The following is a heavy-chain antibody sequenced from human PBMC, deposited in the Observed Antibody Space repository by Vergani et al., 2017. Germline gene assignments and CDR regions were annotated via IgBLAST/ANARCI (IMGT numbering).Heavy chain of an antibody. Sequence: VQLVESGGGVVQPGRSLRLSCAASGFTFSSYGMHWVRQAPGKGLEWVAVIWYDGSNKYYADSVKGRFTISRDNSKNTLYLQMNSLRAEDTAVYYCARDGGGGSSDYWGQGTLVTVSS. CDR3: ARDGGGGSSDY. J-gene: IGHJ4*02. V-gene: IGHV3-33*01. D-gene: IGHD3-16*01. CDR2: IWYDGSNK. CDR1: GFTFSSYG.